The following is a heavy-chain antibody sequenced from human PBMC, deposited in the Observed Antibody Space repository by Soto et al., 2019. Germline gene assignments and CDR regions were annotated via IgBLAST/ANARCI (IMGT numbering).Heavy chain of an antibody. Sequence: SCPTLGNPTQTLRLTCTFSGFSLSTIGMCVSWIRQPPGKALEWFAIIDWDDNKYYSKSLKTRLNISQATSKNQVVITMTNMDPVDTATYYCARTPYSSSWKGGYYFDYWGQGTLVTVSS. V-gene: IGHV2-70*01. J-gene: IGHJ4*02. CDR1: GFSLSTIGMC. CDR2: IDWDDNK. D-gene: IGHD6-13*01. CDR3: ARTPYSSSWKGGYYFDY.